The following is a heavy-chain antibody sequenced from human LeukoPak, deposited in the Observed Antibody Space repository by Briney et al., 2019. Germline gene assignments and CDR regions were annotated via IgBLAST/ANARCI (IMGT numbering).Heavy chain of an antibody. CDR2: IKQDGSEK. J-gene: IGHJ4*02. Sequence: GGSLRLSCAASGFTFSSYWMTWVRQGPGKELEWVANIKQDGSEKYFVDSVKGRFTISRDNAKNSVYLQMNSLRAEDSAVYYCVRDTGGSGSYPDYWGQGTLVTVSS. CDR3: VRDTGGSGSYPDY. CDR1: GFTFSSYW. D-gene: IGHD1-26*01. V-gene: IGHV3-7*01.